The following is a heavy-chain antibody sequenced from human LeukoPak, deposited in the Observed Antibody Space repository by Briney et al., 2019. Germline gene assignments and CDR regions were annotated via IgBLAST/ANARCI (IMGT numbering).Heavy chain of an antibody. CDR3: AMGRSYFYYMDV. D-gene: IGHD3-10*01. J-gene: IGHJ6*03. CDR1: GDSISSYY. Sequence: SETLSLTCTVSGDSISSYYCSWIRQSPGKGLEWIGYVYCRGSSNYNPSLKSRVTISVDTSKNQFSLKLTSVTAADTAVYYCAMGRSYFYYMDVWGEGTTVTVSS. V-gene: IGHV4-59*03. CDR2: VYCRGSS.